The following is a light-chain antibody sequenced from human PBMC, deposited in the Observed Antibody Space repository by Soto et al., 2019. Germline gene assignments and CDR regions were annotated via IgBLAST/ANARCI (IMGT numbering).Light chain of an antibody. CDR2: DNN. Sequence: QSVLTQPPSVSAAPGQKVTISCSGSSSNIGNNYLSWYQQFPGTAPKLLIYDNNKRPSGIPDRFSGSKSGTSATLGITGLQTGDEADYYCGTWDSSLSAYVFGTGTKVTVL. J-gene: IGLJ1*01. CDR3: GTWDSSLSAYV. CDR1: SSNIGNNY. V-gene: IGLV1-51*01.